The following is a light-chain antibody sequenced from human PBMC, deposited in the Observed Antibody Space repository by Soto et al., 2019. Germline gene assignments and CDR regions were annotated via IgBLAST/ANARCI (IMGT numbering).Light chain of an antibody. CDR2: EGN. Sequence: QSVLTQPASVSGSPGQSITISCTGTSGYVDSHYVAWYQQHPNKAPKVLIYEGNNRPSGVSDRFSGSKSGNTASLTISGLQAEDEADYYCSSHTPNITLFGGGTKVTVL. CDR1: SGYVDSHY. J-gene: IGLJ2*01. V-gene: IGLV2-14*03. CDR3: SSHTPNITL.